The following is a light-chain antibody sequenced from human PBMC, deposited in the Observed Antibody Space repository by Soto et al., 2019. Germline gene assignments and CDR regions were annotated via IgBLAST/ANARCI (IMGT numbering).Light chain of an antibody. CDR2: AAS. V-gene: IGKV1-8*01. Sequence: AIRMTQSPSSFSASTGDRVTLTCRASQSVSSYLAWYQQKPGKAPKLLIYAASTLQSGVPSRFSGSGSGTDFTITITSLQSEDFATYYCQQYYSYPFVFGPGTKVDI. CDR3: QQYYSYPFV. CDR1: QSVSSY. J-gene: IGKJ3*01.